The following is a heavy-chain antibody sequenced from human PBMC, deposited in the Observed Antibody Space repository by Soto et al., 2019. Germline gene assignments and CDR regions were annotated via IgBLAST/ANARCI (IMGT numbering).Heavy chain of an antibody. CDR2: ISWNSGSI. D-gene: IGHD3-22*01. V-gene: IGHV3-9*01. CDR1: GFTFDDYA. Sequence: GGSLRLSCAASGFTFDDYAMHWVRQAPGKGLEWVSGISWNSGSIGYADSVKGRFTISRDNAKNSLYLQMNSLRAEDTALYYCAKAPFYYDSSGSYYFDYWGQGTLVTVSS. J-gene: IGHJ4*02. CDR3: AKAPFYYDSSGSYYFDY.